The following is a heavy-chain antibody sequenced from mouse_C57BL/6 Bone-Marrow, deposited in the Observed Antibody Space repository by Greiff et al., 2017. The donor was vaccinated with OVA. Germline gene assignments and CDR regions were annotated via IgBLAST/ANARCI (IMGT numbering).Heavy chain of an antibody. CDR2: IYPRSGNT. D-gene: IGHD2-4*01. J-gene: IGHJ1*03. CDR1: GYTFTSYG. Sequence: QVQLKESGAELARPGASVKLSCKASGYTFTSYGISWVKQRPGQGLEWIGEIYPRSGNTYYNEKFKGKATLTADKSSSTAYMELRSLTSEDSAVYFCARMINWYFDVWGTGTTVTVSS. V-gene: IGHV1-81*01. CDR3: ARMINWYFDV.